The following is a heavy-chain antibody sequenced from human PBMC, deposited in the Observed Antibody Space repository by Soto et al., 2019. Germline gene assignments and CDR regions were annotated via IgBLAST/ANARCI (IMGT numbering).Heavy chain of an antibody. D-gene: IGHD3-10*01. CDR2: IIPIFGTA. CDR1: GGTFSSYA. CDR3: ARDGGSGSYYNPYYFDY. V-gene: IGHV1-69*13. J-gene: IGHJ4*02. Sequence: SVKASCKASGGTFSSYAISWVRQAPGQGLEWMGGIIPIFGTANYAQKFQGRVTITADESTSTAYMELSSRRSEDTAVYYCARDGGSGSYYNPYYFDYWGQGTLVTVSS.